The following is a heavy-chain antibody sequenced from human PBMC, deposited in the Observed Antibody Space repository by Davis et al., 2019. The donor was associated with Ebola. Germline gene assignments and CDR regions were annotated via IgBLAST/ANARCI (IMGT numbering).Heavy chain of an antibody. D-gene: IGHD5-24*01. CDR1: GGTFSSYA. J-gene: IGHJ5*02. V-gene: IGHV1-69*04. CDR3: AREGYNYLAWFDP. Sequence: SVKVSCKASGGTFSSYAISWVRQAPGQGLEWMGRIIPILGIANYAQKFQGRVTITADKSTSTAYMELSSLRSEDTAVYYCAREGYNYLAWFDPCGQGTLVTVSS. CDR2: IIPILGIA.